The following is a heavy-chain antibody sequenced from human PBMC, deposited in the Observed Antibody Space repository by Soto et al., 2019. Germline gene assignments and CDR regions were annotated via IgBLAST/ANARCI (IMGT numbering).Heavy chain of an antibody. Sequence: ASVKVSCKASGYTFTSYDINWVRPGPGQGFVWMGWMNPNSGNTGYAQKFQGRVTMTRNTSISTAYMELSSLRSEDTAVYYCARGRIAAAGFPHNWFDPWGQGTLVTVSS. CDR2: MNPNSGNT. CDR3: ARGRIAAAGFPHNWFDP. J-gene: IGHJ5*02. D-gene: IGHD6-13*01. V-gene: IGHV1-8*01. CDR1: GYTFTSYD.